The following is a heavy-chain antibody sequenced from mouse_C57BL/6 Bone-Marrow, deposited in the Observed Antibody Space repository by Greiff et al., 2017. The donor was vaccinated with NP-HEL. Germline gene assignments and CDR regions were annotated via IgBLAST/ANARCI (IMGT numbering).Heavy chain of an antibody. V-gene: IGHV5-9-1*02. Sequence: DVMLVESGEGLVKPGGSLKLSCAASGFTFSSYAMSWVRQTPEKRLEWVAYISSGGDYIYYADTVKGRFTISRDNARNTLYLQMSILKSEDTAMYYCTRDLSYSNYSWFAYWGQGTLVTVSA. J-gene: IGHJ3*01. CDR1: GFTFSSYA. D-gene: IGHD2-5*01. CDR3: TRDLSYSNYSWFAY. CDR2: ISSGGDYI.